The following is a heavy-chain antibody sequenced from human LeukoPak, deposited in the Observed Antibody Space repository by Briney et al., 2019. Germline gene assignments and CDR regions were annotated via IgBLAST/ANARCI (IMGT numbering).Heavy chain of an antibody. Sequence: GGSLRLSCVASRFTFNTDAVNWVRQAPGKGLEWVSAISSNGDITYYADSVRGRFTISRDNSKNTVFLQMNSLRADDTAVYYCATVKRDCSGGTCYSYDYWGQGTLVTVSS. CDR1: RFTFNTDA. CDR2: ISSNGDIT. D-gene: IGHD2-15*01. CDR3: ATVKRDCSGGTCYSYDY. J-gene: IGHJ4*02. V-gene: IGHV3-23*01.